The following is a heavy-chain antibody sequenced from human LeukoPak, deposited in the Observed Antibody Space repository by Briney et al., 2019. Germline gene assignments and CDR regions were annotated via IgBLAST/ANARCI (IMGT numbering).Heavy chain of an antibody. CDR2: INHSGST. D-gene: IGHD3-10*01. CDR3: ARGSRITMVRGVRNYYYYMDV. J-gene: IGHJ6*03. V-gene: IGHV4-34*01. Sequence: PSETLSLTCAVYGGSFSGYYWSWIRQPPGKGLEWIGEINHSGSTNYNPSLKGRVTISVDTSKNQFSLKLSSVTAADTAVYYCARGSRITMVRGVRNYYYYMDVWGKGTTVTVSS. CDR1: GGSFSGYY.